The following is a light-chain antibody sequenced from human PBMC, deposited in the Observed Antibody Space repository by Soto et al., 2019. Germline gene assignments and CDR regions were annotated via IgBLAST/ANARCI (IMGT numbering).Light chain of an antibody. CDR2: DVS. CDR1: SSDFGGYNY. CDR3: RSYTSSSTLL. J-gene: IGLJ2*01. V-gene: IGLV2-14*01. Sequence: QSALTQPASVSGYPGQSITISCTGTSSDFGGYNYVSWYQQHPGKAPKLMIYDVSNRPSGVSNRFSGSKTGNTASLTISGLQAEDEADYYCRSYTSSSTLLFGGGTKLTVL.